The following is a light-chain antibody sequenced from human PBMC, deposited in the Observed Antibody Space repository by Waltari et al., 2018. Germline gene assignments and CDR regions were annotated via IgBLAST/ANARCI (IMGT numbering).Light chain of an antibody. CDR2: GAS. CDR3: QKYGSSPLIT. J-gene: IGKJ5*01. V-gene: IGKV3-20*01. CDR1: QRVSSRY. Sequence: EIVLTQSPGTLSLSPGERATLSCRASQRVSSRYLAWYQQKTGQAPRLLIYGASIRATGIPDRFSGSGSGKDFTLTIAGLEPEDIALYNCQKYGSSPLITFGQGTQLELK.